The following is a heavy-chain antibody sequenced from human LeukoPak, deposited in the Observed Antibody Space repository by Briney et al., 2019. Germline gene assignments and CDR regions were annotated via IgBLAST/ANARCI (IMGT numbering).Heavy chain of an antibody. CDR1: GFTFSSYA. J-gene: IGHJ4*02. CDR2: ISYDGSNK. V-gene: IGHV3-30-3*01. Sequence: GGSLRLSCAASGFTFSSYAMHWVRQAPGKGLEWVPVISYDGSNKYYADSVKGRFTISRDNSKNTLYLQMNSLSVEDTAVYYCARAQYYYGSGEYYFDYWGQGTLVTVSS. D-gene: IGHD3-10*01. CDR3: ARAQYYYGSGEYYFDY.